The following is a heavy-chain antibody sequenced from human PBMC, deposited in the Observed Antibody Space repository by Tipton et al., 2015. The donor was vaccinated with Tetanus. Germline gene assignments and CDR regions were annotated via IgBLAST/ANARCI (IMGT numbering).Heavy chain of an antibody. V-gene: IGHV3-74*01. CDR1: GFTFNKFW. CDR2: INSHGTST. CDR3: ASGSTLDF. D-gene: IGHD6-25*01. J-gene: IGHJ4*02. Sequence: SLRLSCAASGFTFNKFWMHWVRQAPGKGLVWLSRINSHGTSTSYADSGKGRFTISRDNTKNSLFLQMNSLRAGDAAVYYCASGSTLDFWGQGTLVTVSS.